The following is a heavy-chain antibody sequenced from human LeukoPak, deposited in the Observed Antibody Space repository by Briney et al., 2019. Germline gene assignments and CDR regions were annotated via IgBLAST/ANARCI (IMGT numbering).Heavy chain of an antibody. CDR3: ARDIYGSGSYYRGNDAFDI. D-gene: IGHD3-10*01. Sequence: GGSLRLSCAASGFTFSSYSMNWVRQAPGKGLEWVSSISSSSSYIYYADSVKGRFTISRDNAKNSLYLQMNSLRAEDTAVYYCARDIYGSGSYYRGNDAFDIWGQGTMVTVSS. J-gene: IGHJ3*02. CDR1: GFTFSSYS. V-gene: IGHV3-21*01. CDR2: ISSSSSYI.